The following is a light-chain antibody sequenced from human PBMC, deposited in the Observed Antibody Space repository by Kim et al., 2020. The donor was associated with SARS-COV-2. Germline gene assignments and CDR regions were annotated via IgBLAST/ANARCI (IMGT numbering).Light chain of an antibody. CDR2: GSS. J-gene: IGLJ3*02. CDR1: TSNIGAGYA. CDR3: QSFDSSLGGWV. V-gene: IGLV1-40*01. Sequence: QSVLTQPPSVSGAPGQRVTIPCTGSTSNIGAGYAVNWYQQLPGTAPKLLIFGSSNLPSGVPDRMSGSRSGTSASLAIAGLQVADEGEYYCQSFDSSLGGWVFGGGTKVTVL.